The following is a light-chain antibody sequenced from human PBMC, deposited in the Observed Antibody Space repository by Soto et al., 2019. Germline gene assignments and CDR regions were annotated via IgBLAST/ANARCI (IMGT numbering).Light chain of an antibody. CDR3: CSYAGSFIWL. CDR2: DVF. V-gene: IGLV2-11*01. CDR1: SSDVGGYNL. J-gene: IGLJ3*02. Sequence: QSALTQPRSVSGSPGQSVTIPCTGGSSDVGGYNLVSWYQQYPGEVPKLIIYDVFKRPSGVPDRFSGSKSGNTASLTISGLQGDDEADFYCCSYAGSFIWLFGGGTKLTVL.